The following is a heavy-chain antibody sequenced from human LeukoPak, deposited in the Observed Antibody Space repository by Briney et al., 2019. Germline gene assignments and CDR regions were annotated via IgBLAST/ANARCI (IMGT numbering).Heavy chain of an antibody. V-gene: IGHV4-4*07. CDR3: ARQGASSFWGAYDY. Sequence: PGTLSLTCTVSGAYFSTYYWSWIRQPAGKGLEWIGRIDTSGSTNYDPSLRSRVTISAGKSKNQFSLRLTSVTAADTAAYYCARQGASSFWGAYDYWGQGTLVIVSS. CDR2: IDTSGST. J-gene: IGHJ4*02. D-gene: IGHD1-26*01. CDR1: GAYFSTYY.